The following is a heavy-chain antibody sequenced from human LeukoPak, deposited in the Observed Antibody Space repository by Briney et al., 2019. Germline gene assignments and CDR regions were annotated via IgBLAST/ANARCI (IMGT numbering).Heavy chain of an antibody. D-gene: IGHD4-17*01. V-gene: IGHV5-51*01. CDR3: ARPPTTAYDAFDI. J-gene: IGHJ3*02. CDR2: IYPGDSDT. Sequence: GESLKISCKGSGYIFTSYWIGWVRQMPGKGLEWMGIIYPGDSDTRYSPSFQGQVTISADKSISTAYLQWSSLKASDTAMYYCARPPTTAYDAFDIWGQGTMVTVSS. CDR1: GYIFTSYW.